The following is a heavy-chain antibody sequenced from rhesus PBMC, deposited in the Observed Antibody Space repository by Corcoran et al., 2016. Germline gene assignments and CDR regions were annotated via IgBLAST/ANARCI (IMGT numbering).Heavy chain of an antibody. CDR1: GYSFTSYW. V-gene: IGHV5-20*01. CDR3: AKGGWGDLFDY. Sequence: EVQLVQSGAEVKRRGESLKISCNTSGYSFTSYWISWVRQMPGKGLDWMGVIDPSDSDTSNNPSYQGPVTISADKSISTAYMQWSRLKASDTATSYCAKGGWGDLFDYWGPGVLVTVSS. J-gene: IGHJ4*01. CDR2: IDPSDSDT. D-gene: IGHD3-34*01.